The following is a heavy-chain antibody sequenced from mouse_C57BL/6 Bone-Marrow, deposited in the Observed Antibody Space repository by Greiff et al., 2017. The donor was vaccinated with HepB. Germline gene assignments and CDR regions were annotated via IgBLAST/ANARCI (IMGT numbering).Heavy chain of an antibody. CDR3: ARNYYGNYEAMDY. J-gene: IGHJ4*01. CDR1: GFTFSSYT. V-gene: IGHV5-9*01. D-gene: IGHD2-1*01. Sequence: EVKLQESGGGLVKPGGSLKLSCAASGFTFSSYTMSWVRQTPEKRLEWVATISGGGGNTYYPDSVKGRFTISRDNAKNTLYLQMSSLRSEDTALYYCARNYYGNYEAMDYWGQGTSVTVSS. CDR2: ISGGGGNT.